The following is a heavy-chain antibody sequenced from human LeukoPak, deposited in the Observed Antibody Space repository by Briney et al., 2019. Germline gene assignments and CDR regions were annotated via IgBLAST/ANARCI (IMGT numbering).Heavy chain of an antibody. V-gene: IGHV1-69*01. J-gene: IGHJ6*03. CDR3: ARGIVVVVAAREYYYYMDV. Sequence: SVKVSCKASGGTFSSYAISWVRQAPGQGLEWMGGIFPIFGTANYEQKFQGRVTITADESTSTAYMELSSLRSEDTAVYYCARGIVVVVAAREYYYYMDVWGKGTTVTVSS. D-gene: IGHD2-15*01. CDR1: GGTFSSYA. CDR2: IFPIFGTA.